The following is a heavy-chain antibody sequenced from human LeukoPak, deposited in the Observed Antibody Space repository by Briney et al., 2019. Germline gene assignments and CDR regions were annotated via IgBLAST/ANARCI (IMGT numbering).Heavy chain of an antibody. Sequence: GASVKVSCKASGYTFTGYYMHWVRQAPGQGLEWMGGIIPIFGTANYAQKFQGRVTITADKSTSTAYMELSSLRSEDTAVYYCARIPYGDYGLKGSWFDPWGQGTLVTVSS. D-gene: IGHD4-17*01. V-gene: IGHV1-69*06. J-gene: IGHJ5*02. CDR2: IIPIFGTA. CDR3: ARIPYGDYGLKGSWFDP. CDR1: GYTFTGYY.